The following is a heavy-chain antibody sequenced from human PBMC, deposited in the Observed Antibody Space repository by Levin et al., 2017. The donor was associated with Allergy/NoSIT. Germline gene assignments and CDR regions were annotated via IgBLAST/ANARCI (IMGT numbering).Heavy chain of an antibody. CDR2: IKQDGSEK. D-gene: IGHD6-13*01. CDR1: GFTFSSYW. Sequence: GGSLRLSCAASGFTFSSYWMSWVRQAPGKGLEWVANIKQDGSEKYYVDSVKGRFTISRDNAKNSLYLQMNSLRAEDTAVYYCARDLYSSSWSPDFDYWGQGTLVTVSS. CDR3: ARDLYSSSWSPDFDY. J-gene: IGHJ4*02. V-gene: IGHV3-7*01.